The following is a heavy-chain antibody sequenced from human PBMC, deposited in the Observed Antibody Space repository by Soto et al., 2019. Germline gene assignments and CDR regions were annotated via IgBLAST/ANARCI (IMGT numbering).Heavy chain of an antibody. J-gene: IGHJ4*02. Sequence: QVQLVQSGAEVKRPGASLKVSCKASGYTFTTYGFNWVRQAPGQGLEWMGWISPYNGDTNYAQNFQGRVTLTTDTSTSTAYMERRSLTSDDTAVYYCARTPRAQMIVLEAATRFDYWGQGTLVTVSS. D-gene: IGHD2-15*01. V-gene: IGHV1-18*04. CDR1: GYTFTTYG. CDR3: ARTPRAQMIVLEAATRFDY. CDR2: ISPYNGDT.